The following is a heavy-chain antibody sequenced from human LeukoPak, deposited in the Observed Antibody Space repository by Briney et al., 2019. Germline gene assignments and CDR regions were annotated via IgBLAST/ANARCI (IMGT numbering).Heavy chain of an antibody. Sequence: PSETLSLTCNLSGGSISTYYWSWIRQPPGKGLEWIGYIYHSGSTNYNPSLKSRVTISVDTSKNQFSLKLSSVTAADTAVYYCARGGGYASPIGYWGQGALVTVSS. CDR1: GGSISTYY. D-gene: IGHD5-12*01. CDR3: ARGGGYASPIGY. J-gene: IGHJ4*02. CDR2: IYHSGST. V-gene: IGHV4-59*01.